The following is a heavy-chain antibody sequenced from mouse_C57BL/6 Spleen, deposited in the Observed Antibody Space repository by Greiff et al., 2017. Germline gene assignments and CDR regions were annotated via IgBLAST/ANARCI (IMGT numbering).Heavy chain of an antibody. D-gene: IGHD3-3*01. CDR1: GYTFTDYE. CDR2: IDPETGGT. CDR3: TRRAGTYYAMDY. Sequence: QVQLQQSGAELVRPGASVTLSCKASGYTFTDYEMHWVKQTPVHGLEWIGAIDPETGGTAYNQKFKGKAILTADKSSSTAYMELRSLTSEDSAVYYRTRRAGTYYAMDYWGQGTSVTVSS. V-gene: IGHV1-15*01. J-gene: IGHJ4*01.